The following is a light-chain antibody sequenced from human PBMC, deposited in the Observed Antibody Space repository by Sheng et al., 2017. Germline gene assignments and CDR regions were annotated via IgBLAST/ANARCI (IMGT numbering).Light chain of an antibody. V-gene: IGLV2-23*01. CDR3: CSFAGRSSWV. CDR1: TSDVGSYDL. J-gene: IGLJ3*02. Sequence: QSALTQPASVSGSPGQSITISCTGTTSDVGSYDLVSWYQQHPGKAPKVLIYEGSKRPSGVSDRFSGSKSGKTASLTISGLQAEDEADYYCCSFAGRSSWVFGGG. CDR2: EGS.